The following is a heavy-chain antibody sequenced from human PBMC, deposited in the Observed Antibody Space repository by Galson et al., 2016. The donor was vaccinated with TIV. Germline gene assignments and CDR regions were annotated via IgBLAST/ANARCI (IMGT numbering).Heavy chain of an antibody. Sequence: SVKVSCKASGGIFRTNAISWVRQAPGQGLEWMGGIFAIFGIANYAQKFQGRVTITADESTSTAYMELSSLRSEDTAVYYCARNRGYSDTGDFDFWGQGTLVTVSS. J-gene: IGHJ4*02. D-gene: IGHD5-12*01. CDR2: IFAIFGIA. V-gene: IGHV1-69*13. CDR3: ARNRGYSDTGDFDF. CDR1: GGIFRTNA.